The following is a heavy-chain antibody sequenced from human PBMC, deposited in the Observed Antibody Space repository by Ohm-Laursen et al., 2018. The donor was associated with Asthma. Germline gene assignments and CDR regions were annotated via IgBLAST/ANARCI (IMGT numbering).Heavy chain of an antibody. V-gene: IGHV1-8*01. J-gene: IGHJ5*02. CDR1: GYTFTSYD. CDR2: MNPNSGNT. CDR3: AREATRTKLGYCSGGSCYSRGGYWFDP. Sequence: ASVKVSCKASGYTFTSYDINWVRQATGQGLEWMGWMNPNSGNTGYAQKFQGRVTMTRNTSISTAYMELSSLRSEDTAVYYCAREATRTKLGYCSGGSCYSRGGYWFDPWGQGTLVTVSS. D-gene: IGHD2-15*01.